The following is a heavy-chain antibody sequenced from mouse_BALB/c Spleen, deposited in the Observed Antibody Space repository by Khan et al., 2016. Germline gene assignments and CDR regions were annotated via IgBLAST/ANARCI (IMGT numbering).Heavy chain of an antibody. J-gene: IGHJ2*01. V-gene: IGHV1-9*01. Sequence: QVQLKQSGAELMKPGASVKISCKATGYTFSSYWIEWVKQRPGHGLEWIGEILPGSGSTNYNEKFRGKATFTADTSSTTAYMQLSSLTSEDSAVHYCARTDRRGYFDYWGQGTTLTVSS. CDR2: ILPGSGST. CDR1: GYTFSSYW. CDR3: ARTDRRGYFDY.